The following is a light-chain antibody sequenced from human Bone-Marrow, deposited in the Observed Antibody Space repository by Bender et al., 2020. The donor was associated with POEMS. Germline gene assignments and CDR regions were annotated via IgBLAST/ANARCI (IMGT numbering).Light chain of an antibody. CDR2: QDT. CDR1: DLGDKY. Sequence: SYEVTQPPSVSVSPGQTASITCSGDDLGDKYVAWYQQKPGQSPVLVIYQDTKRPSGVPDRFSGSKSGTSASLAISGLQSEDEADYYCAAWDDSLHVYVFGSGTKVTVL. V-gene: IGLV3-1*01. J-gene: IGLJ1*01. CDR3: AAWDDSLHVYV.